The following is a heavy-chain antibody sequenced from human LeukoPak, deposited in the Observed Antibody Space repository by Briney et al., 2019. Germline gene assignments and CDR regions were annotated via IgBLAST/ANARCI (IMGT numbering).Heavy chain of an antibody. J-gene: IGHJ4*02. CDR3: AKGKIWNYYDSSGYYYGY. D-gene: IGHD3-22*01. CDR1: GFTFSSYG. CDR2: ISYDGSNK. V-gene: IGHV3-30*18. Sequence: PGGSLRLSCAASGFTFSSYGMHWVRQAPGKGLEWVAVISYDGSNKYYADSVKGRFTISRDNSKNTLYLQMNSLRAEDTAVYYCAKGKIWNYYDSSGYYYGYWGQGTLVTVSS.